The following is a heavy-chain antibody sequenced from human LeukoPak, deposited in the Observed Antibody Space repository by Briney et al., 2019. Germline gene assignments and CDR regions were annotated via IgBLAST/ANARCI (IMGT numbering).Heavy chain of an antibody. CDR2: MYYSGST. J-gene: IGHJ5*02. D-gene: IGHD6-25*01. CDR3: ARVVRLVAADWFDP. Sequence: SETLSLTCTVSGGSISSYYWSWIRQPPGKGLEWIGYMYYSGSTNYNPSLKSRVTISVDTSKNQFPLKLSSVTAADTAVYYCARVVRLVAADWFDPWGQGILVTVSS. V-gene: IGHV4-59*01. CDR1: GGSISSYY.